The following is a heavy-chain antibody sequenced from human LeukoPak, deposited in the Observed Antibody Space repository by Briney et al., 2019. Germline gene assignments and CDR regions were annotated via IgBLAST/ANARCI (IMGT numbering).Heavy chain of an antibody. CDR1: GGSISTYY. CDR3: ARGRSLDY. J-gene: IGHJ4*02. Sequence: SETLSLTCTVSGGSISTYYWSWIRQSPGKGLEWIGSIYYSGSTNYNPSLKSRVTISVDTSKNQFSLELSSVTAADTAVYYCARGRSLDYWGQGTLVTVSS. D-gene: IGHD5-24*01. CDR2: IYYSGST. V-gene: IGHV4-59*01.